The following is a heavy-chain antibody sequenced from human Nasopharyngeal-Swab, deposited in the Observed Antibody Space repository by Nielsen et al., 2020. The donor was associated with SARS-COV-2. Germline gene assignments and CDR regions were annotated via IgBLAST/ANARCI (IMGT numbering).Heavy chain of an antibody. V-gene: IGHV1-18*01. CDR2: ISAYNGNT. CDR3: ASSKGNAAIECYFDY. CDR1: GYTFTTYA. J-gene: IGHJ4*02. D-gene: IGHD2-2*02. Sequence: ASVKVSCKASGYTFTTYAMHWVRQAPGQGLEWMGWISAYNGNTNYAQKLQGRVTMTTDTSTSTAYMELRSLRSDDTAVYYCASSKGNAAIECYFDYWGQGTLVTVSS.